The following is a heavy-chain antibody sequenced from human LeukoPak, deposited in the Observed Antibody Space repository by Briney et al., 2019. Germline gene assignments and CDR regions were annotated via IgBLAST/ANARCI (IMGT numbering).Heavy chain of an antibody. CDR3: ASGYLDDFWSGHF. CDR2: IKEDGSEK. CDR1: GFTFSMHW. Sequence: GGSLRLSCAASGFTFSMHWMSWLRQVPGKGLEWVANIKEDGSEKYYVDSVKGRFTISRDNAKKSLYLQMNSLRAEDSAIYYCASGYLDDFWSGHFWGQGTQVTVSS. D-gene: IGHD3-3*01. V-gene: IGHV3-7*01. J-gene: IGHJ4*02.